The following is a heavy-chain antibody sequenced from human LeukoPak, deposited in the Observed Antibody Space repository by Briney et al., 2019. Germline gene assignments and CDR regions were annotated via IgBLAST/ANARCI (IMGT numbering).Heavy chain of an antibody. J-gene: IGHJ2*01. CDR1: GGSISSGGYY. CDR2: IYHSGST. D-gene: IGHD2-15*01. V-gene: IGHV4-30-2*01. CDR3: ASPRDIVVVVDATAGYFDL. Sequence: SETLSLTCTVSGGSISSGGYYWSWIRQPPGKGLEWIGYIYHSGSTFYNPSLKNRVSISVDTSKNQFSLKLSSVTAADTAVYYCASPRDIVVVVDATAGYFDLWGRGTLVTVSS.